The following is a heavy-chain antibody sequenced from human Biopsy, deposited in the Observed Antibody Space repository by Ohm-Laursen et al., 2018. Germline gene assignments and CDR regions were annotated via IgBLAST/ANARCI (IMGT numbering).Heavy chain of an antibody. CDR2: ISANGVTT. CDR3: ARGPSGVATIG. CDR1: RFTFNNYA. Sequence: GSLRLSCSASRFTFNNYAMHWVRQAPGKGLEWVSTISANGVTTFYADSVKGRFTISRDGSSDTLYLQMHSLRADDTAVYYCARGPSGVATIGRGQGTLVTVSS. V-gene: IGHV3-23*01. J-gene: IGHJ4*02. D-gene: IGHD5-24*01.